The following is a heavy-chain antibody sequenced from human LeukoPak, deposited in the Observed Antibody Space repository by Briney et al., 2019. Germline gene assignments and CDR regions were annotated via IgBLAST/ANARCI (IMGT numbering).Heavy chain of an antibody. D-gene: IGHD1-1*01. CDR2: ITASGGST. J-gene: IGHJ4*02. CDR1: GFTFNNYA. V-gene: IGHV3-23*01. CDR3: ARDYPTSGIVTIFDY. Sequence: PGGSLRLSYASSGFTFNNYAMTWVRQAPGKGLEWVSSITASGGSTYCADSVKGRFTISRDNSKNTLYLQMSSLRAEDTAVYYCARDYPTSGIVTIFDYWGQGTLVTVSS.